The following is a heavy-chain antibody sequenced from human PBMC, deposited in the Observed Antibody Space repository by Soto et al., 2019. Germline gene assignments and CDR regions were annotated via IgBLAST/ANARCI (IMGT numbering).Heavy chain of an antibody. J-gene: IGHJ4*02. V-gene: IGHV3-21*01. D-gene: IGHD3-10*01. CDR1: GFTFSSYS. CDR3: AKSPDSFLYGSGKGLTNDY. Sequence: GGSLRLSCAASGFTFSSYSMNWVRQAPGKGLEWVSSISSSSSYIYYADSVKGRFTISRDNAKNSLYLQMNSLRAEDTAVYYCAKSPDSFLYGSGKGLTNDYWGQGTLVTVSS. CDR2: ISSSSSYI.